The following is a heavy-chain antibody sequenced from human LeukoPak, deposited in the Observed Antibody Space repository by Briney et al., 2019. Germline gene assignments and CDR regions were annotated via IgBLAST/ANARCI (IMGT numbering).Heavy chain of an antibody. CDR3: ASGKQLHRFDF. D-gene: IGHD1-1*01. CDR1: GGTFSNYA. CDR2: IIPVFDTP. V-gene: IGHV1-69*01. J-gene: IGHJ5*01. Sequence: GSSVKVSCKTSGGTFSNYAISWVRQAPGQGLEWMGGIIPVFDTPIYAQNFQGRVTITADESTSTVYMELSSLRSEDTAVYFCASGKQLHRFDFWGQGTLVTVSS.